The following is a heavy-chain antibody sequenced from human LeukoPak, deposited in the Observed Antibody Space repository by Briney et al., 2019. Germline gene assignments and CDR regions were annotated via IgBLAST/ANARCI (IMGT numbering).Heavy chain of an antibody. V-gene: IGHV3-15*01. D-gene: IGHD3-9*01. CDR3: AAGTGYSDFDY. Sequence: GGSLRLSCAASGFTFSNAWMSWVRQAPGKGLEWVGRIKSKNDGGTTDYAAPVKGRFTISRDGSKNTLNLQMNSLKTEDTAVYYCAAGTGYSDFDYWGQGTLVTVSS. CDR1: GFTFSNAW. CDR2: IKSKNDGGTT. J-gene: IGHJ4*02.